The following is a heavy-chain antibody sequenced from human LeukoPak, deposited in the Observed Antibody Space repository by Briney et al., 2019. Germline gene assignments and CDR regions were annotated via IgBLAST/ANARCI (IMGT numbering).Heavy chain of an antibody. CDR3: ARDGYYYGSGGFDY. J-gene: IGHJ4*02. D-gene: IGHD3-10*01. V-gene: IGHV3-23*01. CDR1: GFTFSSYG. CDR2: ISGSGGST. Sequence: GGTLRLSCAASGFTFSSYGMSWVRQAPGKGLEWVSAISGSGGSTYYADSVKGRFTISRDNAKNSLYLQMNSLRAEDTAVYYCARDGYYYGSGGFDYWGQGTLVTVSS.